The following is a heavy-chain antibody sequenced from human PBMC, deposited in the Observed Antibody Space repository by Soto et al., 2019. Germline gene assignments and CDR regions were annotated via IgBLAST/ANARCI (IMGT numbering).Heavy chain of an antibody. CDR3: ARDKHTMIVVLPWNWFDP. D-gene: IGHD3-22*01. CDR1: GFTFSSYA. J-gene: IGHJ5*02. V-gene: IGHV3-30-3*01. Sequence: GGSLRLSCAASGFTFSSYAMHWVRQAPGKGLEWVAVISYDGSNKYYADSVKGRFTISRDNSKNTLYLQMNSLRAEDTAVYYCARDKHTMIVVLPWNWFDPWGQGTLVTV. CDR2: ISYDGSNK.